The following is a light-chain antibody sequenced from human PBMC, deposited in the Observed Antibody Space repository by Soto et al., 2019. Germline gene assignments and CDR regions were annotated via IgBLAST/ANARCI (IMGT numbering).Light chain of an antibody. CDR2: DVS. J-gene: IGLJ1*01. V-gene: IGLV2-11*01. CDR3: CSYAGTYTGV. Sequence: QSVLTQPRSVSGSPGQSVSISCTGTSSDVGRYSYVSWYQQHPGKAPKLMIYDVSERPSGVPDRFSGSKSGNTASLTISGLQAEDEADSYCCSYAGTYTGVFGTGTKVTVL. CDR1: SSDVGRYSY.